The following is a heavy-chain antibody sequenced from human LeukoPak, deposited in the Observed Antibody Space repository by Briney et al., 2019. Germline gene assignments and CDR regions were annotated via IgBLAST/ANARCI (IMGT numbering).Heavy chain of an antibody. J-gene: IGHJ4*02. Sequence: GGSLRLSCAASGFTFSSYWMSWVRQAPGKGREWVANIKQDGSEKYYVDSVKGRFTITRDNAKNSLYLQMSSLRAEDTAVYYCAREWYDYGGNSGGAYGYWGQGTLVTVSS. D-gene: IGHD4-23*01. CDR2: IKQDGSEK. CDR1: GFTFSSYW. CDR3: AREWYDYGGNSGGAYGY. V-gene: IGHV3-7*01.